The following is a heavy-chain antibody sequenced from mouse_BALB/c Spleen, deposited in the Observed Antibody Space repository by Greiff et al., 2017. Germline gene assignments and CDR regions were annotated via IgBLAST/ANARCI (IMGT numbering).Heavy chain of an antibody. Sequence: QVQLKESGPGLVQPSQSLSITCTVSGFSLTSYGVHWVRQSPGKGLEWLGVIWSGGSTDYNAAFISRLSISKNNSKSHVFFKMNSLQANDTAIYYCARNWRGNYVIMDYWGQGTSVTVSS. V-gene: IGHV2-2*02. D-gene: IGHD2-1*01. CDR3: ARNWRGNYVIMDY. CDR1: GFSLTSYG. CDR2: IWSGGST. J-gene: IGHJ4*01.